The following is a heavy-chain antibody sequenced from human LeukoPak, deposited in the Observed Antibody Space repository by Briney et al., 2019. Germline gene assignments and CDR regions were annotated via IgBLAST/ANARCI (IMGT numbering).Heavy chain of an antibody. CDR1: GFTFSSYS. CDR3: ARDLGYCSSTSCYNPPYMDV. V-gene: IGHV3-21*01. J-gene: IGHJ6*02. CDR2: ISSSSSYI. Sequence: GGSLRLSCAAYGFTFSSYSMNLVRQAPGKGLEWVSSISSSSSYIYYADSVKGRFTISRDNAKNSLYLQMNSLRAEDTAVYYCARDLGYCSSTSCYNPPYMDVWGQGTTVTVSS. D-gene: IGHD2-2*02.